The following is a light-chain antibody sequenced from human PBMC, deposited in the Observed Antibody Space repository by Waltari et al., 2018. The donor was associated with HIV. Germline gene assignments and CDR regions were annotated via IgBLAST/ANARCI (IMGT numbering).Light chain of an antibody. CDR1: TTVLGCYEF. J-gene: IGLJ1*01. Sequence: QSVLTQPRSVSGSLGHSVTITCTGPTTVLGCYEFFSWYQKHPDKAHKLIIYDITHRPAGVPDRFSSSKSGTTASLTIADLRPEDEAQYYCCSYGGRHTYYVFGTGTLVTV. CDR3: CSYGGRHTYYV. V-gene: IGLV2-11*01. CDR2: DIT.